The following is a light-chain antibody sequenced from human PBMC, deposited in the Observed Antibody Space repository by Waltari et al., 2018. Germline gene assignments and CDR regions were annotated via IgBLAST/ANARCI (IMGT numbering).Light chain of an antibody. CDR1: QSVSRY. V-gene: IGKV3-20*01. J-gene: IGKJ1*01. Sequence: IVLTQSPGTLFFSPGEGATLSCRASQSVSRYLAWYQQKAGQPPRLLIYEASSRATGIPDRFSGSGSGTDFSLTISRLEPEDFAVYYCQKYGTLPATFGQGTKVEVK. CDR2: EAS. CDR3: QKYGTLPAT.